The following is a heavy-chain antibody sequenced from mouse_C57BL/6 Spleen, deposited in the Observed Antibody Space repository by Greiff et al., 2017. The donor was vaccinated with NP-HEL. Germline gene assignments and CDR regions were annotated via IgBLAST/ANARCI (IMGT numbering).Heavy chain of an antibody. Sequence: VQLQQSGPGLVQPSQSLSITCTVSGFSLTSYGVHWVRQSPGKGLEWLGVIWRGGSTDYNAAFISRLSISKDNSKSQVFFKMNSLQADDTAIYYCASPYDYLYYYAMDYWGQGTSVTVSS. CDR2: IWRGGST. CDR3: ASPYDYLYYYAMDY. J-gene: IGHJ4*01. D-gene: IGHD2-4*01. CDR1: GFSLTSYG. V-gene: IGHV2-2*01.